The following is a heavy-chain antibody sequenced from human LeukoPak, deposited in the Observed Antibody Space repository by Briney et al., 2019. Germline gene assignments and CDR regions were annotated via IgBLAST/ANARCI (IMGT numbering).Heavy chain of an antibody. CDR3: ARAGGDTMVRGVIYYMDV. CDR1: GITFSSYG. D-gene: IGHD3-10*01. J-gene: IGHJ6*03. CDR2: ISSTGGTT. V-gene: IGHV3-23*01. Sequence: GGTLRLSCAASGITFSSYGMSWVRQAPGKGLEWVSSISSTGGTTYYADSVKGRFTISRDNSKNTLYLQMNSLRAEDTAVYYCARAGGDTMVRGVIYYMDVWGKGTTVTISS.